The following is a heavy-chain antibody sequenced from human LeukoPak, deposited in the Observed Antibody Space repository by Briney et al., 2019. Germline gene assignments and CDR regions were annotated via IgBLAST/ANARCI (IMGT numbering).Heavy chain of an antibody. V-gene: IGHV3-20*04. CDR2: INWNGGST. Sequence: GGSLRLSCAASEFSVGSNYMTWVRQAPGKGLEWVSGINWNGGSTGYVDSVKGRFTISRDNAKNSLYLQMNSLRAEDTALYYCARDRDTMIVVVPVAFDIWGQGTMVTVSS. J-gene: IGHJ3*02. CDR1: EFSVGSNY. CDR3: ARDRDTMIVVVPVAFDI. D-gene: IGHD3-22*01.